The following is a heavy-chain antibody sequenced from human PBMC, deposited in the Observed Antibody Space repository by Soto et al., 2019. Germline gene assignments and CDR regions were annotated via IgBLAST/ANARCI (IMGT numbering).Heavy chain of an antibody. V-gene: IGHV1-69*06. D-gene: IGHD1-26*01. CDR1: GGTFSSYA. Sequence: QVQLVQSGAEVKKPGSSVKVSCKASGGTFSSYAISWVRQAPGQGLEWMGGIIPIFGTANYAQEFQVRVTITTDKPTSIAYLELGSLRAENTAVYYCGISRGGWDKGRFDYWGQGTLVTVSS. J-gene: IGHJ4*02. CDR2: IIPIFGTA. CDR3: GISRGGWDKGRFDY.